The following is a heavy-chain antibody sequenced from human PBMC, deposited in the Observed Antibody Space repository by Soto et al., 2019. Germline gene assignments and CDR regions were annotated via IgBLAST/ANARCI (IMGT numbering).Heavy chain of an antibody. D-gene: IGHD5-12*01. Sequence: GGSLRLSCAASGFTFSGSAMHWVRQASGKGLEWVGRIRSKANSYATAYAASVKGRFTISRDDSKNTAYLQMNSLKTEDTAVYYCTRLRGYSGYEDDYWGQGTLVTVSS. CDR1: GFTFSGSA. CDR3: TRLRGYSGYEDDY. CDR2: IRSKANSYAT. J-gene: IGHJ4*02. V-gene: IGHV3-73*01.